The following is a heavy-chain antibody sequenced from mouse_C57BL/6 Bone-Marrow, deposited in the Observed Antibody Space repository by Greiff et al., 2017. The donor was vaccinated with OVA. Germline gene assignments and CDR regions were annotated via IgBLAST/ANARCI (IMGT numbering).Heavy chain of an antibody. J-gene: IGHJ2*01. CDR2: IYPGSGST. Sequence: QVQLQQPGAELVKPGASVKMSCKASGYTFTSYWITWVKQRPGQGLEWIGDIYPGSGSTNYNEKFKSKATLTVDTSSSTAYMQLSSLTSEDSAVYSSARSYYCDSSPYYWGQGTTLTVAS. D-gene: IGHD1-1*01. CDR1: GYTFTSYW. V-gene: IGHV1-55*01. CDR3: ARSYYCDSSPYY.